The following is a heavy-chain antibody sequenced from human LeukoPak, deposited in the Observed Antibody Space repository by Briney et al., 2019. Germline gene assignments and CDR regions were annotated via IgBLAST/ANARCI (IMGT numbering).Heavy chain of an antibody. D-gene: IGHD2-2*01. CDR2: INPSGGST. CDR3: ARDLGYCSSTSCYLEY. CDR1: GYTFTSYY. J-gene: IGHJ4*02. Sequence: GASVKVSCKASGYTFTSYYMHWVRQAPGQGLEWMGIINPSGGSTSYAQKFQGRVTMTRDTSTSTVYMELSSLRSEDTAVYYCARDLGYCSSTSCYLEYWGQGTLVTVSS. V-gene: IGHV1-46*01.